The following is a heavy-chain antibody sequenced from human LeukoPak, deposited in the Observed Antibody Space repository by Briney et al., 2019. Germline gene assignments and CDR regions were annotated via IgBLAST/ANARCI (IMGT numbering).Heavy chain of an antibody. Sequence: GGSLRLSCAASGFSFSNGSMSWVRQAPGKGLEWVSAISGSGGSTYYADSVKGRFTISRDNSKNTLYLQMNSLRAEDTAVYYCAKGNNWNDYWGQGTLVTVSS. V-gene: IGHV3-23*01. J-gene: IGHJ4*02. CDR2: ISGSGGST. CDR3: AKGNNWNDY. CDR1: GFSFSNGS. D-gene: IGHD1-1*01.